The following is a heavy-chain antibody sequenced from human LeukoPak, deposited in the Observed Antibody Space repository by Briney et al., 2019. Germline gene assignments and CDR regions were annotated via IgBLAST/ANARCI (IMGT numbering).Heavy chain of an antibody. CDR1: GYTLTELS. V-gene: IGHV1-24*01. D-gene: IGHD3-10*01. CDR3: ATDRVTMVRGVIIPYGMDV. Sequence: GASVKVSCKVSGYTLTELSMHWVRQAPGKGLEWMGGFDPEDGETIYAQKFQGRVTMTEDTSTDTAYMELSSLRSEDTAVYYCATDRVTMVRGVIIPYGMDVWGQGTTVTVSS. J-gene: IGHJ6*02. CDR2: FDPEDGET.